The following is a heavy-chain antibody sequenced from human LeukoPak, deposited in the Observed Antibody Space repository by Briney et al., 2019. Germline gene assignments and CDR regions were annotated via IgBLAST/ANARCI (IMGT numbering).Heavy chain of an antibody. CDR2: VYHSGTT. V-gene: IGHV4-4*02. D-gene: IGHD3-3*02. Sequence: PSGTLSLTCAVSGGSISDTNWWSWVRQPPGRGLEWIGEVYHSGTTNYNPSFKSRIAISVDKSQNQFSLKLTSVTAADTAVYYCARDDKSRYVLAQNPIDYWGQGTLVTVSS. CDR3: ARDDKSRYVLAQNPIDY. J-gene: IGHJ4*02. CDR1: GGSISDTNW.